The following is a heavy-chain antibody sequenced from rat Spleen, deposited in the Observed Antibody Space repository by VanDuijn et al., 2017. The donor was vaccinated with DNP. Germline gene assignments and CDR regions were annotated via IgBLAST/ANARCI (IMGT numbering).Heavy chain of an antibody. V-gene: IGHV5-7*01. J-gene: IGHJ2*01. CDR3: ARRKNYGLSYYFDY. Sequence: EVQLVESGGGLVQPGRSLKLSCAASGFTFSNYYMAWVRQAPKKGLEWVAAISPSGSRTYYPDSVKGRFTISRDNAKSTLYLQMDGLRSEDTATYYCARRKNYGLSYYFDYWGQGVMVTVSS. D-gene: IGHD1-6*01. CDR2: ISPSGSRT. CDR1: GFTFSNYY.